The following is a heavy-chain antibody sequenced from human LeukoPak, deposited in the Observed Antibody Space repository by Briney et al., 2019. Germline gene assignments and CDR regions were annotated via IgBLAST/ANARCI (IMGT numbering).Heavy chain of an antibody. Sequence: PGGSLRLSCAVSGFTFRDHWMHWVRQAPGKGLVWVSGINVDGSDRRYADSVKGRFTISRDNAKNTMYLQMNSLRAEDTAVYYCARDPEWPPTPPIDGFDIWGQGTMVTV. CDR2: INVDGSDR. CDR1: GFTFRDHW. J-gene: IGHJ3*02. D-gene: IGHD2-15*01. CDR3: ARDPEWPPTPPIDGFDI. V-gene: IGHV3-74*01.